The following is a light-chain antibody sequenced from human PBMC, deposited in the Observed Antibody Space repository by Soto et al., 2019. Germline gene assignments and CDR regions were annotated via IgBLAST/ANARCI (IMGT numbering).Light chain of an antibody. CDR2: SNS. J-gene: IGLJ1*01. CDR3: QSYDSSLSGYV. Sequence: QSVLTQPPSASGTPGQRVTISCSGRGSSNIGSNTVNWYQQLPGTAPKVLIYSNSNRPSGVPDRFSGSKSGTSASLAITGLQAEDEADYYCQSYDSSLSGYVFGTGTKLTVL. V-gene: IGLV1-44*01. CDR1: SSNIGSNT.